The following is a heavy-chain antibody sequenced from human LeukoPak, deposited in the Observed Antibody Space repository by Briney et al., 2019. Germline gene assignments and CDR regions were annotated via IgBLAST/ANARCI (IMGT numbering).Heavy chain of an antibody. CDR1: GSTFDDYA. Sequence: GGSLRLSCAASGSTFDDYAMHWVRQAPGKGLEWVSGISWNSGSIGYADSVKGRFTISRDNAKNSLYLQMNSLRAEDMALYYCAKGGSQTYGAFDIWGQGTMVTVSS. D-gene: IGHD1-26*01. CDR2: ISWNSGSI. V-gene: IGHV3-9*03. CDR3: AKGGSQTYGAFDI. J-gene: IGHJ3*02.